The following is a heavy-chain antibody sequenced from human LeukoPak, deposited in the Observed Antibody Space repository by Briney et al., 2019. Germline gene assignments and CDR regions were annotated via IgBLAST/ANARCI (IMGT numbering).Heavy chain of an antibody. CDR3: ARGGRYYDSSGYSFDY. Sequence: ASVKVSCKASGYTFTGYYMHWVRQAPGQWLEWMGWINPNSGGTNYAQKFQGWVTMTRDTSISTAYMELSRLRSDDTAVYYCARGGRYYDSSGYSFDYWGQGTLVTVSS. V-gene: IGHV1-2*04. CDR1: GYTFTGYY. J-gene: IGHJ4*02. D-gene: IGHD3-22*01. CDR2: INPNSGGT.